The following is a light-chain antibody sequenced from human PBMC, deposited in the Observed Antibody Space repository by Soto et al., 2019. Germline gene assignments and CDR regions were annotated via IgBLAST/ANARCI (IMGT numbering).Light chain of an antibody. V-gene: IGKV3-20*01. CDR1: QSIRDRY. CDR3: QQYGSSPRT. Sequence: DIVLTQSPGTLSLSPGERATLSCRASQSIRDRYLALYQQKPGQAPSLLIYDTSTRATGVPDRLSGSGSVTDFALTIRRVEPEDFAIYFCQQYGSSPRTFGQETKVEI. J-gene: IGKJ1*01. CDR2: DTS.